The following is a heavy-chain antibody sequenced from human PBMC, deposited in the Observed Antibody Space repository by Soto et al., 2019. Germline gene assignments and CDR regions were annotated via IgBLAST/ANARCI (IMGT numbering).Heavy chain of an antibody. D-gene: IGHD3-9*01. CDR3: ARQPTASYYDILTGPIFDY. CDR2: IYYSGST. V-gene: IGHV4-39*01. Sequence: SETLSLTCTVSGGSISSSSYYWGWIRQPPGKGLEWIGSIYYSGSTYYNPSLKSRVTISVDTSKNQFSLKLSSVTAADTAVYYCARQPTASYYDILTGPIFDYWGQGTLVTVSS. J-gene: IGHJ4*02. CDR1: GGSISSSSYY.